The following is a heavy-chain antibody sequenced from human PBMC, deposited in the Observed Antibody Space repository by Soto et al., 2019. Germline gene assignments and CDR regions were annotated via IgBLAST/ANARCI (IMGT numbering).Heavy chain of an antibody. CDR3: TTDLWRIAVVVGSTGYFNP. J-gene: IGHJ5*02. V-gene: IGHV3-15*01. CDR1: GFTFSDAW. CDR2: IKSKSDGGTT. D-gene: IGHD2-15*01. Sequence: GGSLRLSCAASGFTFSDAWMSWVRQAPGKGLDWVGRIKSKSDGGTTEYAAPVRGRFTISRDDSKNTLYLQMNSLKTEDTAVYYCTTDLWRIAVVVGSTGYFNPWGQGTPVTSPQ.